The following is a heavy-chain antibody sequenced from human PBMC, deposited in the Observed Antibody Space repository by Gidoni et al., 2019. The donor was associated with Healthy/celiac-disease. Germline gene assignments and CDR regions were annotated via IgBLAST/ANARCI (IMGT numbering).Heavy chain of an antibody. J-gene: IGHJ4*02. D-gene: IGHD4-17*01. Sequence: EVQLLESGGGLVQPGGSLRLSCAASGFPFSSYAMSWVRQAPGKGLEWVSAISGSGGSTYYADSVKGRFTISRDNSKNTLYLQMNSLRAEDTAVYYCAKDPSRLGAATVVTWFDYWGQGTLVTVSS. CDR2: ISGSGGST. V-gene: IGHV3-23*01. CDR1: GFPFSSYA. CDR3: AKDPSRLGAATVVTWFDY.